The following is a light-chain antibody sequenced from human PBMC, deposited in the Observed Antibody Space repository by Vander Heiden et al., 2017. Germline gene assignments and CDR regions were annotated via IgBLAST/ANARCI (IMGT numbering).Light chain of an antibody. Sequence: QSALTQPPSASGTPGQSVTIACTGTSKAVDGYNYVSWYQHHPCKAPELMIYEVSNRPSGVPDRFSGSKSGNTASLTVSGLQAEDEADYYCSSYTGSNNLIFGGGTKLTVL. CDR3: SSYTGSNNLI. V-gene: IGLV2-8*01. CDR1: SKAVDGYNY. J-gene: IGLJ2*01. CDR2: EVS.